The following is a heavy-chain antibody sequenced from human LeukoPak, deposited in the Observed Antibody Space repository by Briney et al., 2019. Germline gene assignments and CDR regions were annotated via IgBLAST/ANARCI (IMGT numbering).Heavy chain of an antibody. V-gene: IGHV1-2*02. CDR1: GYTFTGYY. J-gene: IGHJ4*02. D-gene: IGHD1-20*01. CDR2: INPNSGGT. CDR3: ARAGYNWSQYYFDY. Sequence: ASVKVSCKASGYTFTGYYMHWVRQAPGQGLEWMGWINPNSGGTDYAQNFQGRVTMTRDTSISTAYMELSGLRSDDTTVYYCARAGYNWSQYYFDYWGQGTLVTVSS.